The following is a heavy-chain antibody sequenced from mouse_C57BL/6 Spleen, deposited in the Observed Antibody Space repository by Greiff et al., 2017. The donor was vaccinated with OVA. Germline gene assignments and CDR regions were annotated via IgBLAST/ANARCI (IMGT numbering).Heavy chain of an antibody. CDR1: GYAFSSYW. CDR3: ARAYDGPHYYAMDY. Sequence: QVQLQQSGAELVKPGASVKISCKASGYAFSSYWMNWVKQRPGKGLEWIGQIYPGDGDTNYNGKFKGKATLTADKSSSTAYMQLSSLTSEDSAVYFCARAYDGPHYYAMDYWGQGTSVTVSS. V-gene: IGHV1-80*01. J-gene: IGHJ4*01. D-gene: IGHD2-3*01. CDR2: IYPGDGDT.